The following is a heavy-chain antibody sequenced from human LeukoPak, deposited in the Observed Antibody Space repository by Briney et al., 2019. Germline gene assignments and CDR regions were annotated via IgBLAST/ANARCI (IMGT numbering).Heavy chain of an antibody. D-gene: IGHD2-2*01. Sequence: GASVKVSCKASGGTFSSYAISRVRQAPGQGLEWMGGIIPIFGTASYAQKFQGRVTITADESTSTAYMELSSLRSEDTAVYYCAESTLGYCSSTSCYEYFQHWGQGTLVTVSS. CDR1: GGTFSSYA. J-gene: IGHJ1*01. CDR2: IIPIFGTA. V-gene: IGHV1-69*13. CDR3: AESTLGYCSSTSCYEYFQH.